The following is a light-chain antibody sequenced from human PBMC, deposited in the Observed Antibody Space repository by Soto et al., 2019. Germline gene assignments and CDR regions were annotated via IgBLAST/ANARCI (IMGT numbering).Light chain of an antibody. CDR3: NSYTTSYTYI. V-gene: IGLV2-14*01. J-gene: IGLJ1*01. Sequence: QSALTQPASVSGSPGQSITISCTVTSTDVGAYNYVSWYQQHPGKAPKLVIYGVSNRPSGVSNRFSGSKSGNTASLTISGLQAEDEADYYCNSYTTSYTYIFGTGTKVTVL. CDR1: STDVGAYNY. CDR2: GVS.